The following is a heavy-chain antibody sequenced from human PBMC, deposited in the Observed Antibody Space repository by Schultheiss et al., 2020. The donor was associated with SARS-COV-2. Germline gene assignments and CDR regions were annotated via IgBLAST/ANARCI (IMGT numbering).Heavy chain of an antibody. CDR1: GGSFSGYY. V-gene: IGHV4-59*10. CDR2: IYASGST. CDR3: ARAVGSHCSSTSCYPFDYYYYYGMDV. Sequence: SETLSLTCAVYGGSFSGYYWSWIRQPAGKGLEWIGRIYASGSTNYNPSLKSRVTMSVDTSKNQFSLKLSSVTAADTAVYYCARAVGSHCSSTSCYPFDYYYYYGMDVWGQGTTVTVSS. J-gene: IGHJ6*02. D-gene: IGHD2-2*01.